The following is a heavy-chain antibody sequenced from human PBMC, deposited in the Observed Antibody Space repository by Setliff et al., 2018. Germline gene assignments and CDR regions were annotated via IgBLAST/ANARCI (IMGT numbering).Heavy chain of an antibody. J-gene: IGHJ4*02. V-gene: IGHV4-34*01. D-gene: IGHD3-3*01. CDR1: GGSFSGYY. Sequence: SETLSLTCAVYGGSFSGYYWSWIRQPPGKGLEWIGEINHSGSTNYNPSLKSRVTISVDTSKNHFSLKLSSVTAADTAVYYCARTDDYYNFYAYWGQGTLVTVSS. CDR2: INHSGST. CDR3: ARTDDYYNFYAY.